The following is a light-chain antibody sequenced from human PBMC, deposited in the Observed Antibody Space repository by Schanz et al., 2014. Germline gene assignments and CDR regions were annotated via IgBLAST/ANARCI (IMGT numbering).Light chain of an antibody. V-gene: IGLV2-8*01. J-gene: IGLJ1*01. CDR3: QSYDSSLSGYV. CDR2: EVN. Sequence: QSALTQPPSASGSPGQSVTISCTGTSSDVGGHNYVSWYQQHPGKVPKLMIYEVNKRPSGVPDRFSGSKSANTASLTVSGLQAEDEGDYYCQSYDSSLSGYVFGTGTKLTVL. CDR1: SSDVGGHNY.